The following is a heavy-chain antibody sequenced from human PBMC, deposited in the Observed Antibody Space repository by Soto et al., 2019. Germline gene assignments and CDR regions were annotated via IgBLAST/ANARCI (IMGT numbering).Heavy chain of an antibody. Sequence: SVRVSCKASGGTFSNYPFTWVRQAPGQGLEWVGGIIPIFGTVTYAQKFQGRVTISADESTSTAYMEMSSLTSEDTAVYYCARPRTVATTKGYDYWGQGTLVTVSS. V-gene: IGHV1-69*13. J-gene: IGHJ4*02. D-gene: IGHD1-1*01. CDR2: IIPIFGTV. CDR3: ARPRTVATTKGYDY. CDR1: GGTFSNYP.